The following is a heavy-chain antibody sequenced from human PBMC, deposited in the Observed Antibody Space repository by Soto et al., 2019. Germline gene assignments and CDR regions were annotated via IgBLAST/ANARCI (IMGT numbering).Heavy chain of an antibody. CDR3: ARAEWLSPYFGMGV. D-gene: IGHD3-3*01. Sequence: QVQLVESGGGVVQPGRSLRLSCAASGFTFSSYAMHWFRQAPVKGLEWVAVISYDGSNKYYADSVKGRFTISRDNSKNTLYMQMNSLRAEDTAVYYCARAEWLSPYFGMGVWGQGTTVTVSS. CDR1: GFTFSSYA. CDR2: ISYDGSNK. V-gene: IGHV3-30-3*01. J-gene: IGHJ6*02.